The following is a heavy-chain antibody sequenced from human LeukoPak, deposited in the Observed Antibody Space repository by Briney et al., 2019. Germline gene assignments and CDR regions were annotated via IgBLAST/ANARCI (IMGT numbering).Heavy chain of an antibody. Sequence: RASVKVSCKASGGTFKNNALNWVRQAPGQGLEWMGGITPLFGSEHYAQRFQGRVTITTDESTSTAYMELSSLTSEDTAVYFCARGRLMVTGFDIWGQGTMVTVYS. CDR2: ITPLFGSE. CDR1: GGTFKNNA. D-gene: IGHD2-8*01. CDR3: ARGRLMVTGFDI. V-gene: IGHV1-69*05. J-gene: IGHJ3*02.